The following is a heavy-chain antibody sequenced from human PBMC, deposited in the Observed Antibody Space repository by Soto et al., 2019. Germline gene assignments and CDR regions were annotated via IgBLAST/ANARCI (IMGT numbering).Heavy chain of an antibody. CDR3: ARDITAPRDTYFDS. Sequence: EVQLVESGGGLVKSGGSLRLFCTASGFTFRNYNMNWVRQAPGKGLEWVSCISIGGAYMFYSDSVKGRFTISRDNPQNSLLLQIDSPRAEDTAVYYCARDITAPRDTYFDSWGQGTLVTVSS. CDR2: ISIGGAYM. J-gene: IGHJ4*02. V-gene: IGHV3-21*06. D-gene: IGHD5-18*01. CDR1: GFTFRNYN.